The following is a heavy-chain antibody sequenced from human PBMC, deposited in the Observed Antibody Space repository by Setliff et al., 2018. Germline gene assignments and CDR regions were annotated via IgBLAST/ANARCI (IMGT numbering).Heavy chain of an antibody. CDR3: AKVDIDYIMTRDNTWQYLFYMDV. D-gene: IGHD5-12*01. Sequence: PSETLSLTCSVLGDSLSSGTQYWAWIRQPPGKGLEWIGNINYSGSTHYNPSLKSRVTMSVDASKNQVSLKVTSVTAEDTAVYYCAKVDIDYIMTRDNTWQYLFYMDVWGRGTTVTVSS. V-gene: IGHV4-39*01. CDR2: INYSGST. J-gene: IGHJ6*03. CDR1: GDSLSSGTQY.